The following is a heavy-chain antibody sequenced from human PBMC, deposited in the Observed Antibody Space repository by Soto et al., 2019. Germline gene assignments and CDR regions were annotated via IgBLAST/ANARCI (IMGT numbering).Heavy chain of an antibody. V-gene: IGHV4-34*01. D-gene: IGHD5-12*01. CDR1: GGSFSGYY. J-gene: IGHJ6*02. Sequence: SETLSLTCAVYGGSFSGYYWSWIRQPPGKGLEWIGEINHSGSTNYNPSLKSRVTISVDTSKNQFSLKLSSVTAADTAVYYCARDLGYSGYDFTYYYDGMDVWGQGTTVTVS. CDR2: INHSGST. CDR3: ARDLGYSGYDFTYYYDGMDV.